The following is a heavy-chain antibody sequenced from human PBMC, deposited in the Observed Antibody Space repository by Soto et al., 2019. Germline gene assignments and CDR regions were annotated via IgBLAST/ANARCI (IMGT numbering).Heavy chain of an antibody. CDR2: IYSGGSI. CDR1: GFIVSSHY. D-gene: IGHD2-2*01. CDR3: ARDRGDCSSVSCYGSFYYGMDV. V-gene: IGHV3-53*01. Sequence: EVQLVEAGGGLIQPGGSLRLSCAASGFIVSSHYMSWVRQAPGKGLEWVSAIYSGGSIYYTDSVEGRFTTSRDVSKNILYLQMNSLRADDTAVYYCARDRGDCSSVSCYGSFYYGMDVWGQGTTVIVS. J-gene: IGHJ6*02.